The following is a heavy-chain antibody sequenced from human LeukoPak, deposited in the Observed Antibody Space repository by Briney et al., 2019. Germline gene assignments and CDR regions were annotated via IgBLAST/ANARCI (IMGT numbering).Heavy chain of an antibody. J-gene: IGHJ4*02. CDR2: IKEDGSQK. CDR1: GFTFSSYS. D-gene: IGHD3-3*01. V-gene: IGHV3-7*01. CDR3: ASGFLDDFWSGHF. Sequence: GGSLRLSCAASGFTFSSYSMNWVRQAPGKGLEWVANIKEDGSQKYYVDSVKGRFTISRDNAKNSLYLQMNSLRAEDTAVYYCASGFLDDFWSGHFWGQGTLVTVSS.